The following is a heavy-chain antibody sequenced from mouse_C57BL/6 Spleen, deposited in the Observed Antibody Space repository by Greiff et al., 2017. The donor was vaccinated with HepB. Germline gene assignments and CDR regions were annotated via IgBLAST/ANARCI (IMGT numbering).Heavy chain of an antibody. CDR2: IYPGSGST. J-gene: IGHJ3*01. V-gene: IGHV1-55*01. D-gene: IGHD2-3*01. CDR1: GYTFTSYW. CDR3: ARQRDGYWAWFAY. Sequence: QVQLQQSGAELVKPGASVKMSCKASGYTFTSYWITWVKQRPGQGLEWIGDIYPGSGSTNYNEKFKSKATLTVDTSSSTAYMQLSSLTSEDSAVYYCARQRDGYWAWFAYWGQGTLVTVSA.